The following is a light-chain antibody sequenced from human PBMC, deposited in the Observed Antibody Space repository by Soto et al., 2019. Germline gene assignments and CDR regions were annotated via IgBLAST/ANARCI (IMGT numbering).Light chain of an antibody. CDR2: EVV. J-gene: IGLJ1*01. CDR1: RNDIGAYEF. V-gene: IGLV2-8*01. Sequence: QSALTQPPSASGSPGQSVTISCTGTRNDIGAYEFVSRYQHHPGKAPKLIIYEVVQRPSGVPDRFSGSKSGNTASLTVSGLQAADEADYYCKSYAGSNTYVFGTGTKVTVL. CDR3: KSYAGSNTYV.